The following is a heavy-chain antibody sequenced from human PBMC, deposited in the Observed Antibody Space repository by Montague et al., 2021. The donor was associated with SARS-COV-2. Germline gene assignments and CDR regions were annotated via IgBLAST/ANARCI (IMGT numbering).Heavy chain of an antibody. CDR2: IFHSGTI. CDR1: GDSISTSTW. V-gene: IGHV4-4*02. D-gene: IGHD6-13*01. J-gene: IGHJ6*02. Sequence: SETLSLTCRVSGDSISTSTWWTWVRQTPGKGLEWIGEIFHSGTISCNPSLKSRVSISVDKSNNQFSLRLSSLIAADTAVYYCATLSRRTAAGTRDYFGLDVWGQGTTVVVSS. CDR3: ATLSRRTAAGTRDYFGLDV.